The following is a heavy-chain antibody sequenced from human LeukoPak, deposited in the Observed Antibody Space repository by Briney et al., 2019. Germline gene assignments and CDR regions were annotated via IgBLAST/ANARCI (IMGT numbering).Heavy chain of an antibody. CDR2: ISWNSGSI. CDR1: GFTFDDCA. CDR3: AKDSSSSWYRDFDY. D-gene: IGHD6-13*01. J-gene: IGHJ4*02. V-gene: IGHV3-9*01. Sequence: GGSLRLSCEASGFTFDDCAMHWVRQAPGKGLEWVSGISWNSGSIGYVDSVKGRFTISRDNAKNSLYLQMNSLRAEDTALYYCAKDSSSSWYRDFDYWGQGTLVTVSS.